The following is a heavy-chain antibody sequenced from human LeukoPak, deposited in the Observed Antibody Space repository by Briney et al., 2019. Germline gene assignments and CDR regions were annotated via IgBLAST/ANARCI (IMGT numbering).Heavy chain of an antibody. CDR1: GFTFSTYS. V-gene: IGHV3-21*01. Sequence: GGSLRLSCAAFGFTFSTYSMNWVRQAPGKGLEWVSYISSSSSYIYYADSVKGRFTISRDNAKKSLYLQMNSLRAEDTAVYYCASNYDFWSGYYLEVSPYFDYWGQGTLVTVSS. CDR3: ASNYDFWSGYYLEVSPYFDY. J-gene: IGHJ4*02. D-gene: IGHD3-3*01. CDR2: ISSSSSYI.